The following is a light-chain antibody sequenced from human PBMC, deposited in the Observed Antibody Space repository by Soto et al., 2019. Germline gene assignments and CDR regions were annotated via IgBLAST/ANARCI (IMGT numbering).Light chain of an antibody. CDR3: QQRSTWPPFT. Sequence: EIVLTQSPATLSVSPGERATLSCRASQSVSILLAWYQQKPGQAPRLLIYDASNRATGIPARFSGSGSGTDFTLTIGSLEPEDFAVYYCQQRSTWPPFTFGPGTKVEI. J-gene: IGKJ3*01. CDR1: QSVSIL. CDR2: DAS. V-gene: IGKV3-11*01.